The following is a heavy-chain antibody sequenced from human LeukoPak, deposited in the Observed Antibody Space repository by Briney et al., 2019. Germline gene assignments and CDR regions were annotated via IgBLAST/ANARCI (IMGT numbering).Heavy chain of an antibody. CDR1: GFTFSSYS. CDR3: ARDRLQSGSDY. V-gene: IGHV3-21*01. J-gene: IGHJ4*02. D-gene: IGHD2-15*01. Sequence: PGGSLRLSCAASGFTFSSYSMNWVRQAPGKGLEWVLSISSSSSYIYYADSVKGRLTISRDNAKNSLYLQMNSLGAEDTAVYYCARDRLQSGSDYWGQGTLVTVSS. CDR2: ISSSSSYI.